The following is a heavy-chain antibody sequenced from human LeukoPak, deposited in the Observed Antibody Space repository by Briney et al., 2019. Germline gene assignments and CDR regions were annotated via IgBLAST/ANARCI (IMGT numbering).Heavy chain of an antibody. Sequence: GGSLRLSCAASGFTFSSYVTSWVRQAPGKGLEWVSAISGGGGSTYYADSVKGRFTISRDNSKNTLYLQMNSLRAEDTAVYYCAKDTDYGGAYYYYGMDVWGQGTTVTVSS. J-gene: IGHJ6*02. CDR3: AKDTDYGGAYYYYGMDV. CDR1: GFTFSSYV. V-gene: IGHV3-23*01. D-gene: IGHD4-23*01. CDR2: ISGGGGST.